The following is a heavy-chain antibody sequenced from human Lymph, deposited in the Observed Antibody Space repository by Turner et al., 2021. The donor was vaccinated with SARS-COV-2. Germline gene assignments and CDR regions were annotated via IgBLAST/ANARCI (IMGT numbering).Heavy chain of an antibody. CDR3: AKGRRFGMDV. CDR2: ISWNSGSI. J-gene: IGHJ6*02. V-gene: IGHV3-9*01. Sequence: EVKLVESGGGLVQPGRSMRLSCAASGFTFDEYAMHWVRQAPGKGLEWVSGISWNSGSIGYADSVKGRFTISRDNAKNSLYLQMNSLRAEYTSLYYCAKGRRFGMDVWGQGTTVTVSS. CDR1: GFTFDEYA.